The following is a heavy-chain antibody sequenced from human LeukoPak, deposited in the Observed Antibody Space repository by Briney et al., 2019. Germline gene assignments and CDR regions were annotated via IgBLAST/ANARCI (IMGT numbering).Heavy chain of an antibody. CDR3: ARDDIVVVVAAQFDALDI. CDR1: GGTFSTYA. J-gene: IGHJ3*02. Sequence: ASVKVSCKASGGTFSTYAISWVRQAPGQGLEWMGRIIPILGIANYAQKFQDRVTITADKSTSTAYMELSSLRSEDTAVYYCARDDIVVVVAAQFDALDIWGQGTMVTVSS. D-gene: IGHD2-15*01. V-gene: IGHV1-69*04. CDR2: IIPILGIA.